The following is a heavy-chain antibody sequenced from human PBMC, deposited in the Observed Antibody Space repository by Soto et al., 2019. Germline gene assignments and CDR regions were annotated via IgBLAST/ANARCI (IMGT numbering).Heavy chain of an antibody. CDR2: ISGSGGST. D-gene: IGHD3-22*01. J-gene: IGHJ4*02. Sequence: GESLRLSCAASGFTFSSYAMSWVRQAPGKGLEWVSAISGSGGSTYYADSVKGRFTISRDNSKNTLYLQMNSLRAEDTAVYYFSNVRSYYYDSSGPKPFDYWGQGTLVTVSS. CDR1: GFTFSSYA. V-gene: IGHV3-23*01. CDR3: SNVRSYYYDSSGPKPFDY.